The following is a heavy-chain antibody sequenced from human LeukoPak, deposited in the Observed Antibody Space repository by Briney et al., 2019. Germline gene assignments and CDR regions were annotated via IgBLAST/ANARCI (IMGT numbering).Heavy chain of an antibody. CDR1: GYTFTSYA. V-gene: IGHV1-3*01. J-gene: IGHJ4*02. D-gene: IGHD6-13*01. CDR3: VCGSSWSSFDY. Sequence: GASVKVPCKASGYTFTSYAMHWVRQAPGQRLEWMGWINAGNGNTKYSQKFQGRATMTRNTSISTAYMELSSLRSEDTAVYYCVCGSSWSSFDYWGQGTLVTVSS. CDR2: INAGNGNT.